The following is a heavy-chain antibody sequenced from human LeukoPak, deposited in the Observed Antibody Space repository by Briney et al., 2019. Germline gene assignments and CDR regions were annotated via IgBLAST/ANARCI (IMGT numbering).Heavy chain of an antibody. CDR2: ISAYDGNT. CDR1: GYTFTSYG. J-gene: IGHJ5*02. V-gene: IGHV1-18*01. CDR3: ARDLAWGHNVIVNDWLDP. D-gene: IGHD2/OR15-2a*01. Sequence: ASVKVSCKASGYTFTSYGITWVRQAPGQVLEWMGWISAYDGNTNYAQKLQDRFTMTTDTSTSTAYLELRSLRSDDTAVYYCARDLAWGHNVIVNDWLDPWGQGTLVTVSS.